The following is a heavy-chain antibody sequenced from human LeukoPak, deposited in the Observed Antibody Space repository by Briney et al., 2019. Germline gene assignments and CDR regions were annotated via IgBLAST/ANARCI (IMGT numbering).Heavy chain of an antibody. V-gene: IGHV3-74*01. CDR2: INSDASST. J-gene: IGHJ4*02. CDR1: GFSFNSYW. D-gene: IGHD1-26*01. Sequence: GGSLRLSCAASGFSFNSYWMHWVRQAPGKGLVWVSRINSDASSTNYADSVKGRFTISRDNAKNTLYLQMNSLRAEDTAVYYCARDRGSFFDYWGQGTLVTVSS. CDR3: ARDRGSFFDY.